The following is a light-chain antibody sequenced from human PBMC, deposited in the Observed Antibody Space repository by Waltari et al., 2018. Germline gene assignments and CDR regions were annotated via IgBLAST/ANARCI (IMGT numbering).Light chain of an antibody. CDR2: RAS. J-gene: IGKJ4*01. CDR3: QQTYITPLT. CDR1: QNINNF. V-gene: IGKV1-39*01. Sequence: DIKMTQSPTSLSAPVGDRVTITCRASQNINNFLNWYQQKPGKAPKLLIYRASSLQGGVPSRFSGSGSGTDFTLTVSSLQPDDFATYYCQQTYITPLTFGGGTKAEIK.